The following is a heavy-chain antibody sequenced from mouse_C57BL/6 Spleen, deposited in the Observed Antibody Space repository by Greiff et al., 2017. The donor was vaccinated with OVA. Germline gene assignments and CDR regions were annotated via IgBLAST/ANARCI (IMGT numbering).Heavy chain of an antibody. Sequence: VKLMASGAELVRPGASVTLSCKASGYTFTDYEMHWVKQTPVHGLEWIGAIDPETGGTAYNQKFQGKAILTADKSSSTAYMELRSLTSEDSAVYYCTSLTTVVATDYWGQGTTLTVSS. CDR2: IDPETGGT. V-gene: IGHV1-15*01. CDR3: TSLTTVVATDY. D-gene: IGHD1-1*01. J-gene: IGHJ2*01. CDR1: GYTFTDYE.